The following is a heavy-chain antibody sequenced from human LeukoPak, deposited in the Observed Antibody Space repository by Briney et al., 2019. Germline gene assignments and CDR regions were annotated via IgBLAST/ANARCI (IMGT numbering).Heavy chain of an antibody. CDR3: ARGRDVTMVRGVIRGMDV. V-gene: IGHV1-2*02. Sequence: ASLKVSCKASGYTFTGYYMHWVRQAPGQGLEWMGWINPNSGGTNYAQKFQGRVTMTRDTSISTANMELSRLRSDDTAVYYCARGRDVTMVRGVIRGMDVWGQGTTVTVSS. CDR2: INPNSGGT. J-gene: IGHJ6*02. D-gene: IGHD3-10*01. CDR1: GYTFTGYY.